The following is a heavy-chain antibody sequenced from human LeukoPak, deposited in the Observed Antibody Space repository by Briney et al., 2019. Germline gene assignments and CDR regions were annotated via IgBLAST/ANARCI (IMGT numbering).Heavy chain of an antibody. CDR1: GYTFTCYY. CDR3: ARSSSLTMVRGVIMDPYDFDY. Sequence: GASVKVSCKASGYTFTCYYMHWVRQAPGQGLEWMGWINPNSGGTNYAQKFQGRVTMTRDTSISTAYMELSRLRSDDTAVYYCARSSSLTMVRGVIMDPYDFDYWGQGTLVTVSS. J-gene: IGHJ4*02. V-gene: IGHV1-2*02. CDR2: INPNSGGT. D-gene: IGHD3-10*01.